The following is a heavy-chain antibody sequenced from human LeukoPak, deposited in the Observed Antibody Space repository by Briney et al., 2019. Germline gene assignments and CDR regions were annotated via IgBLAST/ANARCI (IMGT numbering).Heavy chain of an antibody. CDR3: ARDGPGGSPSFDY. J-gene: IGHJ4*02. CDR2: IHSGGST. CDR1: GFTVSSNY. Sequence: GGSLRLSCAASGFTVSSNYMSWVRQAPGKGLEWVSVIHSGGSTYYADSVKGRFTISRDNSKNTLYLQMNSLRAEDTAVYYCARDGPGGSPSFDYWGQGTLVTVSS. D-gene: IGHD2-15*01. V-gene: IGHV3-53*01.